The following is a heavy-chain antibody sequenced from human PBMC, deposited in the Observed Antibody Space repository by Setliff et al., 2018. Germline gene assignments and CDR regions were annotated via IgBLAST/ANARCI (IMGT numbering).Heavy chain of an antibody. D-gene: IGHD3-10*01. V-gene: IGHV1-69*13. Sequence: SVKVSCKTSGYSFSNYALTWVRQAPGQGLEWMGRIFPKFGTANYAQKFQDRVAITADESTSTGYMEINGLTSEDTAVYYCARDWRHSGMSWANYFDPWGQGTVVTVSS. CDR2: IFPKFGTA. CDR3: ARDWRHSGMSWANYFDP. CDR1: GYSFSNYA. J-gene: IGHJ5*02.